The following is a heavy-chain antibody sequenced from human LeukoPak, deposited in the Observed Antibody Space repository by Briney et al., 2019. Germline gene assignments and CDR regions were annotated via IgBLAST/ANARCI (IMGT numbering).Heavy chain of an antibody. CDR1: GFTFSTYT. CDR3: ARFAAGGSYYYYMDV. J-gene: IGHJ6*03. D-gene: IGHD6-25*01. V-gene: IGHV3-48*01. CDR2: IGTSSSTI. Sequence: GGSLRLSCAASGFTFSTYTMNWVRRPPGKGLEWVSNIGTSSSTIYYADSVKGRFTISRDNAKNSLYLQMNSLRADDTAVYYCARFAAGGSYYYYMDVWGKGTTVTVSS.